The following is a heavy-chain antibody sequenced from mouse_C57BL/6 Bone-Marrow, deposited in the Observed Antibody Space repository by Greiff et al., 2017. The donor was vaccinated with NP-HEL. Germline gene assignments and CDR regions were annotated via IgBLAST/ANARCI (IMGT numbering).Heavy chain of an antibody. CDR1: GFTFSDAW. CDR2: IRNKANNHAT. V-gene: IGHV6-6*01. CDR3: TSYGSSPGWFAY. Sequence: EVKLEESGGGLVQPGGSMKLSCAASGFTFSDAWMDWVRQSPEKGLEWVAEIRNKANNHATYYAESVKGRFTISRDDSKSSVYLQMNSLRAEDTGIYYCTSYGSSPGWFAYWGQGTLVTVSA. D-gene: IGHD1-1*01. J-gene: IGHJ3*01.